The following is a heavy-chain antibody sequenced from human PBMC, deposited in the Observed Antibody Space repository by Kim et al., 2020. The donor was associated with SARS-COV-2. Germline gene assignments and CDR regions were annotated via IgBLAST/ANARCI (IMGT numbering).Heavy chain of an antibody. D-gene: IGHD3-10*01. CDR2: IYYSGST. Sequence: SETLSLTCTVSGGSISSSSYYWGWIRQPPGKGLEWIGSIYYSGSTYYNPSLKSRVTISVDTSKNQFSLKLSSVTAADTAVYYCATSHYGSGSYLTIWGQGTLVTVSS. J-gene: IGHJ4*02. V-gene: IGHV4-39*01. CDR1: GGSISSSSYY. CDR3: ATSHYGSGSYLTI.